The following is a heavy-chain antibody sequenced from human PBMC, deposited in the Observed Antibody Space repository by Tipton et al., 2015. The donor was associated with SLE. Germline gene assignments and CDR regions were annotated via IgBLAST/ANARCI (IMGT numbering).Heavy chain of an antibody. D-gene: IGHD3-16*01. CDR2: INGYNGNT. V-gene: IGHV1-18*01. J-gene: IGHJ6*03. Sequence: QVQLVQSGAEVKKPGASVKVSCRASGSPLINYGISWVRQAPGQGLEWMGWINGYNGNTNFAQRFQDRVTMTTDTSANTAYMELRSLTSDDTAVYYCARAFVVTSFYYYVDVWGKGTTVTVPS. CDR1: GSPLINYG. CDR3: ARAFVVTSFYYYVDV.